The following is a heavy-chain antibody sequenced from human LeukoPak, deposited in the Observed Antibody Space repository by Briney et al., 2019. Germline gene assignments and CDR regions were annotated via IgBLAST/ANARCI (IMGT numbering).Heavy chain of an antibody. Sequence: GGSLRLSCAASGFTFSSYGMHWVRQAPGKGLEWVAFIRYDGSNKYYADSVKGRFTISRDNSKNTLYLQMNSLRAEDTAVYYCAKAGIAARPPDYWGQGTLVTVSS. CDR1: GFTFSSYG. V-gene: IGHV3-30*02. CDR3: AKAGIAARPPDY. D-gene: IGHD6-6*01. CDR2: IRYDGSNK. J-gene: IGHJ4*02.